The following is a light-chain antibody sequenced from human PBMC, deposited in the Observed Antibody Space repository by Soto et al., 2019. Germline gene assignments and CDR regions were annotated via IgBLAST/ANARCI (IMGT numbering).Light chain of an antibody. CDR3: AAWDDSLNAVV. V-gene: IGLV1-44*01. Sequence: QPVLTQPPSVSGTPGQKVSISCPGSASNLGGNPVNWYQHLPGAAPKLLIYTNHQRPSGVPDRFSGSKSGTSASLAISGLRSEDEADFYCAAWDDSLNAVVFGGGTKLTVL. CDR1: ASNLGGNP. CDR2: TNH. J-gene: IGLJ2*01.